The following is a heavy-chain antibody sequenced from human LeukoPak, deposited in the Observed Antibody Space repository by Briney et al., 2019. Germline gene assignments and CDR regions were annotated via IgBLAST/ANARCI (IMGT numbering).Heavy chain of an antibody. CDR2: INHSGST. CDR3: ARLGVVNNFDY. CDR1: GGSISNYY. D-gene: IGHD3-3*01. J-gene: IGHJ4*02. Sequence: SETLSLTCTVSGGSISNYYWSWIRQPPGKGLEWIGEINHSGSTNYNPSLKSRVTISVDTSKNQFSLKLSSVTAADTAVYYCARLGVVNNFDYWGQGTLVTVSS. V-gene: IGHV4-34*01.